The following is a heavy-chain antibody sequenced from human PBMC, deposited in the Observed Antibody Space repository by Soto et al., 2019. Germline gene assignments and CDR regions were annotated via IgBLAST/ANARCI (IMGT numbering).Heavy chain of an antibody. V-gene: IGHV3-30-3*01. CDR3: ARDRSSGYPRGEGYFDY. D-gene: IGHD3-22*01. CDR2: ISYDGSNK. Sequence: QVQLVESGGGVVQPGRSLRLSCAASGFTFSSYAMHWVRQAPGKGLEWVAVISYDGSNKYYADSVKGRFTISRDNSKNTLYLQMSSLRAEDTAVYYCARDRSSGYPRGEGYFDYWGQGTLVTVSS. J-gene: IGHJ4*02. CDR1: GFTFSSYA.